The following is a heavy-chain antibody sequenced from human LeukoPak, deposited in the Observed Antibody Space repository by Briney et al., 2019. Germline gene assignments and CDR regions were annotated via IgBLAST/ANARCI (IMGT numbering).Heavy chain of an antibody. Sequence: PSETLSLTCTVSGGSISSYYWSWIRQPPGKGLEWIGYIYYSGSTNYNPSLKSRVTISVDTSKNQFSLKPSSVTAADTAVYYCARAPTLIAARPFSFDYWGQGTLVTVSS. V-gene: IGHV4-59*12. J-gene: IGHJ4*02. CDR2: IYYSGST. CDR3: ARAPTLIAARPFSFDY. CDR1: GGSISSYY. D-gene: IGHD6-6*01.